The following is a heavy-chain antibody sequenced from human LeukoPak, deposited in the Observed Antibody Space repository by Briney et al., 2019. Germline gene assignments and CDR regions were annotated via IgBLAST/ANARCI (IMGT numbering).Heavy chain of an antibody. D-gene: IGHD6-13*01. V-gene: IGHV4-39*07. CDR3: ARDGQQQYYYYGMDV. CDR2: IYYSGST. J-gene: IGHJ6*02. Sequence: SETLSLTCTVSGGSISSSSYYWGWIRQPPGKGLEWIGSIYYSGSTNYNPSLKSRVTISVDTSKNQFSLKLSSVTAADTAVYYCARDGQQQYYYYGMDVWGQGTTVTVSS. CDR1: GGSISSSSYY.